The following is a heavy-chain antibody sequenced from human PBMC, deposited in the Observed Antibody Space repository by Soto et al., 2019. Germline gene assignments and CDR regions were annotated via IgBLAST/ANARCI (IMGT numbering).Heavy chain of an antibody. V-gene: IGHV2-26*01. J-gene: IGHJ5*02. CDR3: ARIRLLLPYNWFDP. CDR1: GFSLSNARMG. CDR2: IFSNDEK. Sequence: PTLVNPTETLTLTCTVSGFSLSNARMGVSWIRQPPGKALEWLAHIFSNDEKSYSTSLKSRLTISKDTSKSQVVLTMTNMDPVDTATYYCARIRLLLPYNWFDPWGQGTLVTVSS. D-gene: IGHD2-15*01.